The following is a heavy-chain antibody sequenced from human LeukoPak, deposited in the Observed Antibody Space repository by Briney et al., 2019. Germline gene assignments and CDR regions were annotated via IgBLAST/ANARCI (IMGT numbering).Heavy chain of an antibody. CDR2: IYYSGST. Sequence: TLSLTCTVSGDSISSSNSYRGWIRQPPGKGLEWIGYIYYSGSTYYNPSLKSRVTISVDTSKNQFSLKLSSVTAADTAVYYCARGGDVLRFLDPPVGLDYWGQGTLVTVSS. J-gene: IGHJ4*02. D-gene: IGHD3-3*01. V-gene: IGHV4-30-4*08. CDR3: ARGGDVLRFLDPPVGLDY. CDR1: GDSISSSNSY.